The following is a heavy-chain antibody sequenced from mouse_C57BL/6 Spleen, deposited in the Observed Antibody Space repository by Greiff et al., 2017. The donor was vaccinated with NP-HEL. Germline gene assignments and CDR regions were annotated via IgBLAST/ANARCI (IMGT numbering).Heavy chain of an antibody. CDR1: GFTFSDYG. V-gene: IGHV5-17*01. CDR2: ISSGSSTI. D-gene: IGHD1-1*01. J-gene: IGHJ3*01. Sequence: EVKLVESGGGLVKPGGSLKLSCAASGFTFSDYGMHWVRQAPEKGLEWVAYISSGSSTIYYADTVKGRFTISRDNAKNTLFLQMTSLRCEDTAMYYCARSYYYGSSAAWFAYWGQGTLVTVSA. CDR3: ARSYYYGSSAAWFAY.